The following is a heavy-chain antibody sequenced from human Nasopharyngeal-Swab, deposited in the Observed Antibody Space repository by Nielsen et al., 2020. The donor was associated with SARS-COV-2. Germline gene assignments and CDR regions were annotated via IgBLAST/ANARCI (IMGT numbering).Heavy chain of an antibody. J-gene: IGHJ4*02. CDR3: ARDPRGDGYSFFDY. Sequence: GGSLRLSCAASGLSVTNSHMDWIRQAPGKGLEWVSVIYGGGTTEYADSVRGRFTISRDRSGNTLYLQMESLRGDDTAIYYCARDPRGDGYSFFDYWGQGTEVTVSS. CDR1: GLSVTNSH. CDR2: IYGGGTT. V-gene: IGHV3-53*01. D-gene: IGHD5-24*01.